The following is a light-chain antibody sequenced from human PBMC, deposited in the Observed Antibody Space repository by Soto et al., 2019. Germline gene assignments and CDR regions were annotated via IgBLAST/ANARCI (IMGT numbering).Light chain of an antibody. CDR3: QHFDEWPLP. J-gene: IGKJ4*01. CDR1: QSISNN. V-gene: IGKV3-15*01. CDR2: FAS. Sequence: IVMTQSPATLSVSPGEKATLSCRASQSISNNLAWYQQKPGQAPRLLIYFASTRATGIPARFSGSGSGTEFSLTISSLQSEDFALYYCQHFDEWPLPFGGGTKVETK.